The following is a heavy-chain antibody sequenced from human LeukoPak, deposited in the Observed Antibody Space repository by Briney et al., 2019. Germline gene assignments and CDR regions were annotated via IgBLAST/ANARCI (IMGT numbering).Heavy chain of an antibody. V-gene: IGHV3-30-3*01. D-gene: IGHD2-2*02. J-gene: IGHJ4*02. CDR2: ISYDGTNK. Sequence: PGGSLRLSCAASGFTFSSYAMQWVRQAPGKGLEWVAVISYDGTNKYYADSVKGRFTISRDNSKNTLYLQMNSLRAEDTAVYYCARDSYCSTTSCYMDYWGQGTLVTVSP. CDR1: GFTFSSYA. CDR3: ARDSYCSTTSCYMDY.